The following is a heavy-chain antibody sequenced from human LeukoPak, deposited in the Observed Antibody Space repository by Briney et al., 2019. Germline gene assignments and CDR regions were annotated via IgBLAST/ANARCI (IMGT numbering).Heavy chain of an antibody. CDR3: ARGTGYYYDDAFDI. Sequence: PGGSLRLSCAASGFTFSSYWVSWVRQAPGKGLEWVANIKQDGSEKYYVDSVKGRFTISRDNAKNSLYLQMNSLRAEDTAVYYCARGTGYYYDDAFDIWGQGTMVTVSS. J-gene: IGHJ3*02. CDR1: GFTFSSYW. CDR2: IKQDGSEK. D-gene: IGHD3-22*01. V-gene: IGHV3-7*01.